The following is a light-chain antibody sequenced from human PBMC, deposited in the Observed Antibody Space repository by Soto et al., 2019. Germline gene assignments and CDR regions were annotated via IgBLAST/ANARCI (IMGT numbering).Light chain of an antibody. V-gene: IGLV7-43*01. CDR3: LLYYGGAHLV. CDR2: TTN. J-gene: IGLJ7*01. Sequence: QAVVTQEPSLTVSPGGTVTLTCTSSTGAVTRGNYASWFQQKPGQAPRTLIYTTNNKHSWTPARFSGSLLGDKAALTLSGAQPEDEAEYYCLLYYGGAHLVFGGGTQLTVL. CDR1: TGAVTRGNY.